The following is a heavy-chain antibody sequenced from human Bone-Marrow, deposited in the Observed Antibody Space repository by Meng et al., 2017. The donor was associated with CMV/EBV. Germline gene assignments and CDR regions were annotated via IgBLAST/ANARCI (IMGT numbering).Heavy chain of an antibody. J-gene: IGHJ5*02. CDR2: INPNSGGT. CDR1: GYTFTGYY. CDR3: ARGPYSGYDRGWFDP. D-gene: IGHD5-12*01. Sequence: ASVKVSCKASGYTFTGYYMHWVRQAPGQGLEWMGWINPNSGGTNYAQKFQGRVTMTRDTSISTAYMELSRLRSDDTAVYYCARGPYSGYDRGWFDPWGQGTLVTFSS. V-gene: IGHV1-2*02.